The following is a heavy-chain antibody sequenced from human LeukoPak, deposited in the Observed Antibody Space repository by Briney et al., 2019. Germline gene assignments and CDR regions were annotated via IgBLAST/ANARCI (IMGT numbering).Heavy chain of an antibody. CDR2: ISGSGGST. J-gene: IGHJ5*02. Sequence: AGGSLRLSCAASGFTFSSYAMGWVRQAPGKGLEWVSAISGSGGSTYYADSVKGRFTISRDNSKNTLYLQMNSLRAEETAFYYCARDAYDDSSESWGQGTLVTVSS. D-gene: IGHD3-3*01. V-gene: IGHV3-23*01. CDR1: GFTFSSYA. CDR3: ARDAYDDSSES.